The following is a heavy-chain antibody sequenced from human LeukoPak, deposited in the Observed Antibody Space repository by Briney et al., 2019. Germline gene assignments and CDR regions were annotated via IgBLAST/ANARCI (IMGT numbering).Heavy chain of an antibody. D-gene: IGHD1-26*01. CDR2: ISSSGKS. CDR3: ARFKGGTGFDY. J-gene: IGHJ4*02. CDR1: GGSITATDFD. Sequence: SETLSLTCAVSGGSITATDFDWAWIRQPPGQALEWIATISSSGKSYYNPYFMSRVTISVDTSKNQFSLDVTSVTAADTGLFYCARFKGGTGFDYWGRGVLVLVS. V-gene: IGHV4-39*01.